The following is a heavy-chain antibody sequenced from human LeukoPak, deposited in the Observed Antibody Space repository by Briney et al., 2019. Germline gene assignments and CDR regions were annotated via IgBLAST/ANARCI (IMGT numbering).Heavy chain of an antibody. D-gene: IGHD2-8*01. CDR3: AKDGGYCTNGVCYTTYYYYYMDV. V-gene: IGHV3-9*01. CDR1: GFTFSSYE. Sequence: PGGSLRLSCAASGFTFSSYEMNWVRQAPGKGLEWVSGISWNSGSIGYADSVKGRFTISRDNAKNSLYLQMNSLRAEDTALYYCAKDGGYCTNGVCYTTYYYYYMDVWGKGTTVTVSS. CDR2: ISWNSGSI. J-gene: IGHJ6*03.